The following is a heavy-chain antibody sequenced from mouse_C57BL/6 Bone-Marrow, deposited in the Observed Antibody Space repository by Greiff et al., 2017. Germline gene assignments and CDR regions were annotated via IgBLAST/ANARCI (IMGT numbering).Heavy chain of an antibody. CDR2: IHPNSGST. V-gene: IGHV1-64*01. CDR3: GRGQVGDSYSDY. J-gene: IGHJ2*01. Sequence: QVQLQQSGAELVKPGASVKLSCKASGYTFTSYWMHWVKQRPGQGLEWIGMIHPNSGSTNYNEKFKSKATLTVDKSSSTAYMQLSSLTSEDSAVYYCGRGQVGDSYSDYWGQGTTLTVSS. CDR1: GYTFTSYW. D-gene: IGHD2-12*01.